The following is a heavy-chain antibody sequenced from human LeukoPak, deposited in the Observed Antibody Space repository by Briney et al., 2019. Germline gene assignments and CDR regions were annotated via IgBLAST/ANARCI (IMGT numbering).Heavy chain of an antibody. D-gene: IGHD6-13*01. V-gene: IGHV3-21*01. CDR3: ARFPGSSWYLPFDY. Sequence: PGESLRLSCAASGFTFSVYSMNWVRQAPGKGLEWVSSISSSSSYIYYADSVKGRFNISRDNAKNSLYLRMNSLRAEDTAVYYCARFPGSSWYLPFDYWGQGTLVTVSS. J-gene: IGHJ4*02. CDR1: GFTFSVYS. CDR2: ISSSSSYI.